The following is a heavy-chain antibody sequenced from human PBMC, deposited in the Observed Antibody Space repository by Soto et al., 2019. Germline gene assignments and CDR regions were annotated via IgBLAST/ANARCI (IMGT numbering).Heavy chain of an antibody. J-gene: IGHJ6*02. CDR3: ARGAIAYYYYGMDV. D-gene: IGHD3-16*02. Sequence: HPGGSLRLSCAASGFTFSSYAMSCVRQAPWKGLEWVSAISGSGGSTYYADSVKGRFTISRDNSKNTLYLQMNSLRAEDTAVYYCARGAIAYYYYGMDVWGQGTTLTVSS. CDR2: ISGSGGST. CDR1: GFTFSSYA. V-gene: IGHV3-23*01.